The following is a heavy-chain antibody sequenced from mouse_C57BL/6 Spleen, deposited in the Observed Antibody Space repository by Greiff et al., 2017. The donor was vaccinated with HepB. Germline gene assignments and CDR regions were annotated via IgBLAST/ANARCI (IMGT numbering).Heavy chain of an antibody. J-gene: IGHJ3*01. CDR3: ARGGTAQATGFAY. CDR1: GYTFTDYN. Sequence: EVKLVESGPELVKPGASVKIPCKASGYTFTDYNMDWVKQSHGKSLEWIGDINPNNGGTIYNQKFKGKATLTVDKSSSTAYMELRSLTSEDTAVYYCARGGTAQATGFAYWGQGTLVTVSA. V-gene: IGHV1-18*01. D-gene: IGHD3-2*02. CDR2: INPNNGGT.